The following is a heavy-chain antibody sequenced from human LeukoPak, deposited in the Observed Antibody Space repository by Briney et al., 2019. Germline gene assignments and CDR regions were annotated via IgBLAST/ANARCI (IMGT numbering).Heavy chain of an antibody. J-gene: IGHJ4*02. V-gene: IGHV4-39*01. Sequence: PSETLSLTCTVSGGSISSSSYYWGWIRQPPGKGLEWIGSIYYSGSTYYNPSLKSRVTISVDSSKNPFSLTLSSVTAADTAVYYCARHLSAPSGSYWLDYWGQGTLVTVSS. CDR1: GGSISSSSYY. D-gene: IGHD1-26*01. CDR2: IYYSGST. CDR3: ARHLSAPSGSYWLDY.